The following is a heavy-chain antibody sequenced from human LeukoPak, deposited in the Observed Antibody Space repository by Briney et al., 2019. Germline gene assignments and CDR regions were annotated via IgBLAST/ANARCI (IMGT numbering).Heavy chain of an antibody. CDR1: GFAFSSNW. Sequence: GGSLRLSCAASGFAFSSNWMHWVRQAPGKGLEWVSSISSSSSYIYYADSVKGRFTISRDNAKNSLYLQMNSLRAEDTAVYYCARDRGYSSSWYVAFDIWGQGTMVTVSS. V-gene: IGHV3-21*01. J-gene: IGHJ3*02. CDR3: ARDRGYSSSWYVAFDI. CDR2: ISSSSSYI. D-gene: IGHD6-13*01.